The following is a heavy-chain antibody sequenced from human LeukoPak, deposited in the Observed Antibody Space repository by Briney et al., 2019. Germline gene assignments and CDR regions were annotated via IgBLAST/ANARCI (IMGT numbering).Heavy chain of an antibody. J-gene: IGHJ4*02. D-gene: IGHD3-16*01. CDR3: ATSRERSTWGSHAPDF. CDR2: LSYDGSLK. V-gene: IGHV3-30*19. CDR1: GFTFSDSG. Sequence: GTSLRLSCTGSGFTFSDSGMHWIRQAPGKGLEWMAILSYDGSLKYYADSVKGRFTISRDNSKNTLYLQMNSLRVEDTAVYYCATSRERSTWGSHAPDFWGQGTLVTVSS.